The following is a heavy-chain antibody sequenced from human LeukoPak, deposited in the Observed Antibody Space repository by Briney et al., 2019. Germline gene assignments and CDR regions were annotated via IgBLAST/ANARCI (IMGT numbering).Heavy chain of an antibody. J-gene: IGHJ4*02. V-gene: IGHV3-15*01. CDR1: GFTFSNAW. Sequence: GGSLRLSCAASGFTFSNAWMSWVRQAPGKGLEWVGRIKSKTDGGTTDYAAPVKGRFTISRDDSKNTLYLQMNSLKTEDTAVYYCTTGVSPGIAVAGTGYWGQGTLVTVSS. D-gene: IGHD6-19*01. CDR3: TTGVSPGIAVAGTGY. CDR2: IKSKTDGGTT.